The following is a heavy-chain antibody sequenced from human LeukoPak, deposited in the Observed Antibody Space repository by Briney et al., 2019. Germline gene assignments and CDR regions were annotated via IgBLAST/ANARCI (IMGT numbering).Heavy chain of an antibody. V-gene: IGHV4-59*12. Sequence: SETLSLTCTVSGGSISSYYWSWIRQPPGKGLEWLGYIYYSGSTNYNPSLKSRVTISVDTSKNQFSLKLSSVTAADTAVYYCARDRSGYSSTTFDIWGQGTMVTVSS. CDR2: IYYSGST. D-gene: IGHD6-19*01. J-gene: IGHJ3*02. CDR3: ARDRSGYSSTTFDI. CDR1: GGSISSYY.